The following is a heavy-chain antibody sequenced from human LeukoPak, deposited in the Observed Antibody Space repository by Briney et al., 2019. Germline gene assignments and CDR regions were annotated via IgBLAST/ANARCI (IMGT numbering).Heavy chain of an antibody. CDR2: INYGGST. D-gene: IGHD6-19*01. J-gene: IGHJ4*02. V-gene: IGHV4-34*03. CDR3: LMSGGWTDY. Sequence: SETLSLTCAVYGGSLSAYYWTWIRQPPGKGLEWIGEINYGGSTNYNPSLKSRVTISIDTSKNQFSLKLSSVTAADTAVYATLMSGGWTDYWGQGTLVTVSS. CDR1: GGSLSAYY.